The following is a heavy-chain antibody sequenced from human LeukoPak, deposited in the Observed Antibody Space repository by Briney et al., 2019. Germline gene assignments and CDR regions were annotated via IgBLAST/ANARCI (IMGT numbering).Heavy chain of an antibody. Sequence: SETLSLTCTVSGGSISSSSYYWGWIRQPPGKGLEWIGSIYYSGSTYYNPSPKSRVTISVDTSKNQFSLKLSSVTAADTAVYYCARQVGSSYYYYYYGMDVWGQGTTVTVSS. D-gene: IGHD6-25*01. J-gene: IGHJ6*02. CDR3: ARQVGSSYYYYYYGMDV. CDR2: IYYSGST. CDR1: GGSISSSSYY. V-gene: IGHV4-39*01.